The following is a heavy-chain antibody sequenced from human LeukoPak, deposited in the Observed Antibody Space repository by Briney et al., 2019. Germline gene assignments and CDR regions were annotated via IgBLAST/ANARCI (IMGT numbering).Heavy chain of an antibody. CDR1: GGSISSSSYY. CDR3: ASARTHFWSGSRPYYFDY. CDR2: IYTSGST. J-gene: IGHJ4*02. D-gene: IGHD3-3*02. V-gene: IGHV4-61*02. Sequence: PSETLSLTCTVSGGSISSSSYYWSWIRQPAGKGLEWIGRIYTSGSTNYNPSLKSRVTISVDTSKNQFSLKLGSVTAADTAVYYCASARTHFWSGSRPYYFDYWGQGTLVTVSS.